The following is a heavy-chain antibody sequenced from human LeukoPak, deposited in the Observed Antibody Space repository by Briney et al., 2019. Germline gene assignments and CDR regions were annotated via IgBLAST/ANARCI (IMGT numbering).Heavy chain of an antibody. V-gene: IGHV4-34*01. Sequence: GSLRLSCTASGFTFGDYAMSWVRQAPGKGLEWIGEINHSGSTNYNPSLKSRVTISVDTSKNQFSLKLSSVTAADTAVYYCARGRRQWLVGRWFDPWGQGTLVTVSS. CDR1: GFTFGDYA. CDR2: INHSGST. J-gene: IGHJ5*02. CDR3: ARGRRQWLVGRWFDP. D-gene: IGHD6-19*01.